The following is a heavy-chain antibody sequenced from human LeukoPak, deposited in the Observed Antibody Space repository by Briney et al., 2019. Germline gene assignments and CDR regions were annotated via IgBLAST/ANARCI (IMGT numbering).Heavy chain of an antibody. CDR2: IYYNGISGST. D-gene: IGHD2-21*02. V-gene: IGHV4-59*01. Sequence: PSETLSLICTVSGGSISSYYWSWIRQPPGKGLDWIGYIYYNGISGSTNYNPSLNSRVTISADMSKKQFSLKLSSVTAADTAVYYRARALNDYYFDYWGQGALVTVSS. J-gene: IGHJ4*02. CDR1: GGSISSYY. CDR3: ARALNDYYFDY.